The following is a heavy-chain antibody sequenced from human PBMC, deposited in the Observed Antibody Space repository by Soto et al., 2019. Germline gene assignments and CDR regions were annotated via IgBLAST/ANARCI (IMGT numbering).Heavy chain of an antibody. CDR1: GNTFTYVC. CDR3: ASGRYDASGYFAY. V-gene: IGHV1-45*02. CDR2: ITPFNGNT. D-gene: IGHD3-22*01. J-gene: IGHJ4*02. Sequence: SVKVSCKGSGNTFTYVCLHWVRQAPGQALEWMGWITPFNGNTKYAQKFQDRVTFTGDTSLNTAYMELSSLRSDEAAMFDCASGRYDASGYFAYWGQGPLVTVSS.